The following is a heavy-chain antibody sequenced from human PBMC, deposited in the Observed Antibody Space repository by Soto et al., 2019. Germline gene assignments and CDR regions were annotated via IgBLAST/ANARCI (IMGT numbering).Heavy chain of an antibody. CDR3: ARIAVVPSALDP. CDR1: GVSISSSHW. Sequence: SETLSLTCDVSGVSISSSHWWCWLRQPPGKGLEWIGEVYHSGSANYNPSLKSRVSMSVDKSKNQFSLRLTSVTAADTALYFCARIAVVPSALDPWGQGTLVTAPQ. J-gene: IGHJ5*02. V-gene: IGHV4-4*02. D-gene: IGHD2-2*01. CDR2: VYHSGSA.